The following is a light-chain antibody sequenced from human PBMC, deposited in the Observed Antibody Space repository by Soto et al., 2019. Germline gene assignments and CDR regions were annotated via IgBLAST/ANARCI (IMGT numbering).Light chain of an antibody. J-gene: IGLJ2*01. CDR3: CAYAGSYTLL. Sequence: QSALTQPRSVSGSPGQSVTISCTGSSSDVGGYKYVSWYQQHPGKVPKLMMFDVSERPSGVPDRFSGSKSGDTASLSISGLQAEDEADYYCCAYAGSYTLLFGGGTKVTVL. CDR2: DVS. CDR1: SSDVGGYKY. V-gene: IGLV2-11*01.